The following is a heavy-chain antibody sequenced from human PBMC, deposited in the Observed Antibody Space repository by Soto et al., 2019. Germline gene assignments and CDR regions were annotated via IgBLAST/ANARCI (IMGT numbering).Heavy chain of an antibody. CDR3: ARDPRETTYYLDY. CDR2: ISYDGTNE. V-gene: IGHV3-30-3*01. CDR1: GFTFYSFT. J-gene: IGHJ4*02. D-gene: IGHD1-1*01. Sequence: QVQLVESGGGVVQPGRSLRLSCAASGFTFYSFTMHWVRQSPGKGLEWVALISYDGTNEYYADSVKGRFTISRDNSKSTLYLQMNSLRTDDTALYYCARDPRETTYYLDYWGQGTLVTVSS.